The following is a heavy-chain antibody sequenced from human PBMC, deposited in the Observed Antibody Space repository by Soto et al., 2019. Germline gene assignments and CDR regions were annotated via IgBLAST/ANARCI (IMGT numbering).Heavy chain of an antibody. J-gene: IGHJ6*02. V-gene: IGHV3-30-3*01. CDR3: ARDTFHTRYYYDSSGYSKPSGGIPYGMDV. CDR2: RSDDGINK. Sequence: LPGSASRCTFSIYWVLSVHQCTGKGLEWLAVRSDDGINKYYSYAVKGRFTISRDNSKNTPYLQMNSLRAEDTAVYYCARDTFHTRYYYDSSGYSKPSGGIPYGMDVWGQGTKVTVYS. CDR1: RCTFSIYW. D-gene: IGHD3-22*01.